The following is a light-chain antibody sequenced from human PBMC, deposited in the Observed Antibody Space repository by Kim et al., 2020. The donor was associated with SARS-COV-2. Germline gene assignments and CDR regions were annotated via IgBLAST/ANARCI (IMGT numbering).Light chain of an antibody. J-gene: IGLJ2*01. CDR3: SSYADLGV. CDR1: SSDVGGYNY. Sequence: QSALTQPPSASGSPGQSVTISCTATSSDVGGYNYVSWYQQHPGKAPKLLIYEVSKRPSGVPDRFSGSKSGNTASLTVSGLQAEDEADYYCSSYADLGVFGGGTQLTVL. CDR2: EVS. V-gene: IGLV2-8*01.